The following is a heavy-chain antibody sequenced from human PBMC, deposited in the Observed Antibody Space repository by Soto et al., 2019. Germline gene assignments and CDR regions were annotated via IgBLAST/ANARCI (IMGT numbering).Heavy chain of an antibody. V-gene: IGHV3-30*18. CDR3: AKEHKVGATSGGGFHY. Sequence: QVQLVESGGGVVQPGRSLRLSCAASGFTFSSYGMHWFRQAPGKGLEWVAVISYEGSNKYYADSVKGRFTISRDNSKNRLYLQMNSLRAEDTAVYYCAKEHKVGATSGGGFHYWGQGTLVAVSA. J-gene: IGHJ4*02. CDR1: GFTFSSYG. CDR2: ISYEGSNK. D-gene: IGHD1-26*01.